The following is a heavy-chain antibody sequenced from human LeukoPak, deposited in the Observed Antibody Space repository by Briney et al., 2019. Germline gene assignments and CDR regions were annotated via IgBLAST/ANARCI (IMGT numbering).Heavy chain of an antibody. CDR3: AKGTMVRGVPFDY. CDR2: ISGGGTST. J-gene: IGHJ4*02. Sequence: GGSLRLSCAASGFTFSSYAMSWVRQAPGKGLEWVSAISGGGTSTYYADSVKGRFTISRDNSRNTLSLQMNSLRAEDTAVYYCAKGTMVRGVPFDYWGQGTLVTVSS. D-gene: IGHD3-10*01. V-gene: IGHV3-23*01. CDR1: GFTFSSYA.